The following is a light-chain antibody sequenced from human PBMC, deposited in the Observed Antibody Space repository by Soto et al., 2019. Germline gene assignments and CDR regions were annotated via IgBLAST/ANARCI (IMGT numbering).Light chain of an antibody. CDR1: TGAVTRGYY. CDR3: LVFYGDAWV. V-gene: IGLV7-43*01. J-gene: IGLJ3*02. Sequence: QAVVTQEPSLTVSPGGTVTLTCASSTGAVTRGYYPNWFQQKAGQPPRLLIYSTNNRHSWTPARFSGSLLGGKAALTLSGVQPEDEAEYYCLVFYGDAWVFGGGTKLTVL. CDR2: STN.